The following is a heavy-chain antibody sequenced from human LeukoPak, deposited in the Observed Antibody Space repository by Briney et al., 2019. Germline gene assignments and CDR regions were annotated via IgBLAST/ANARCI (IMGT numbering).Heavy chain of an antibody. J-gene: IGHJ4*02. CDR1: GYSFTTYW. CDR2: IYPGDSDT. CDR3: ARRPSATEDLDY. Sequence: GESLKISCKGSGYSFTTYWIAWVRQMPGKGLEWMGIIYPGDSDTRYSPSFQGQVTISVDKSISSAYLQWSSLKASDAAMYYCARRPSATEDLDYWGRRTLVSVSS. V-gene: IGHV5-51*01.